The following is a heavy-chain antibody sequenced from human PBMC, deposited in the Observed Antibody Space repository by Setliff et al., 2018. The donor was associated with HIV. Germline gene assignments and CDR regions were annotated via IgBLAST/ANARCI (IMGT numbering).Heavy chain of an antibody. J-gene: IGHJ3*02. V-gene: IGHV4-4*07. Sequence: SETLSLTCTVSGVSISSYYWSWIRQPAGKGLEWIGRIYTSGSTNYNPSLKSRVTISVDTSKNQFSLKLSSVTAADTAVYYCASSDANYYDSSGYPGAFDIWGQGTMVTVSS. CDR2: IYTSGST. D-gene: IGHD3-22*01. CDR3: ASSDANYYDSSGYPGAFDI. CDR1: GVSISSYY.